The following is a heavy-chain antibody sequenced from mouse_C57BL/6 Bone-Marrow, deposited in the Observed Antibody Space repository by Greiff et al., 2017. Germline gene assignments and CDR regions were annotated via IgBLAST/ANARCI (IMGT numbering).Heavy chain of an antibody. CDR2: IHPSDSDT. D-gene: IGHD4-1*01. Sequence: VQLQQSVAELVRPGASVKLSCTASGFNIKNTYMHWVKQRPEQGLEWIGRIHPSDSDTNYNQKFKGKATLTVDKSSSTAYMQLSSLTSEDSAVYYCAYWAMDYWGQGTSVTVSS. V-gene: IGHV14-3*01. CDR1: GFNIKNTY. CDR3: AYWAMDY. J-gene: IGHJ4*01.